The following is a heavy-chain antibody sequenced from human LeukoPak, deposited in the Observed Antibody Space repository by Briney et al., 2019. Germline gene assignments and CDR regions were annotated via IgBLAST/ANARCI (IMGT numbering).Heavy chain of an antibody. V-gene: IGHV3-66*01. D-gene: IGHD2-15*01. CDR2: IYSGGST. J-gene: IGHJ6*03. CDR1: GFTVSSNY. CDR3: ASCSGGPNYYYYMDV. Sequence: GSLRLSCAASGFTVSSNYMSWVRQAPGKGLEWVSVIYSGGSTYYADSVKGRFTISRDNSKNTLYLQMNSLRAEDTAVYYCASCSGGPNYYYYMDVWGKGTTVTISS.